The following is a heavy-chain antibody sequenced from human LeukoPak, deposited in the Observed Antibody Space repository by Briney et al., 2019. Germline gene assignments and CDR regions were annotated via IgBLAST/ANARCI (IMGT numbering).Heavy chain of an antibody. CDR1: GYTFTNYY. D-gene: IGHD6-19*01. V-gene: IGHV1-46*01. Sequence: ASVKFSCKACGYTFTNYYIHWVRQAPGQGLEWMGMLNPGGGSTSYAQKFQGRVSMTRGTSTSTVYMELSSLRSEDTAIYYCARARLDFGYWGQGTLVTVSS. CDR2: LNPGGGST. CDR3: ARARLDFGY. J-gene: IGHJ4*02.